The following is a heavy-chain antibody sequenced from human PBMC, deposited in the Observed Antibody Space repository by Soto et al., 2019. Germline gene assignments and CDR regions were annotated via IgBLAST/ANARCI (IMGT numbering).Heavy chain of an antibody. D-gene: IGHD6-19*01. V-gene: IGHV3-23*01. CDR1: GLTFSSYA. CDR3: ATQQWLVHFDY. CDR2: IGGSGGST. J-gene: IGHJ4*02. Sequence: GGSLRLSCAASGLTFSSYAMSWVRQAPGKGLEWVSAIGGSGGSTYYADSVKGRFTISRDNSKNTLYLQMNSLRAEDTAVYYCATQQWLVHFDYWGQGTLVTVSS.